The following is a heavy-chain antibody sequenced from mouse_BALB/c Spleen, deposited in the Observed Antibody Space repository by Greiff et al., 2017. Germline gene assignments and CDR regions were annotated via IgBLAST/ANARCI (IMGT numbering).Heavy chain of an antibody. J-gene: IGHJ4*01. V-gene: IGHV5-6-3*01. CDR3: ARGPSYYAMDY. CDR1: GFTFSSYG. CDR2: INSNGGST. Sequence: EVKLMESGGGLVQPGGSLKLSCAASGFTFSSYGMSWVRQTPDKRLELVATINSNGGSTYYPDSVKGRFTISRDNAKNTLYLQMSSLKSEDTAMYYCARGPSYYAMDYWGQGTSVTVSS.